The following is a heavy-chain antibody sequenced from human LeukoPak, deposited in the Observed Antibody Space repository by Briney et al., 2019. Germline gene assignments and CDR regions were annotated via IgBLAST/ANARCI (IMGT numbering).Heavy chain of an antibody. J-gene: IGHJ5*02. CDR2: MNPNSGNT. D-gene: IGHD2-2*01. V-gene: IGHV1-8*03. CDR1: GYTFTSYD. Sequence: ASVKVSCKASGYTFTSYDINWVLQATGQGLEWMGWMNPNSGNTGYAQKFQGRVTITGNTSISTAYMELSSLRSEDTAVYYCARVGVRGTIRHRFDPWGQGTLVTVSS. CDR3: ARVGVRGTIRHRFDP.